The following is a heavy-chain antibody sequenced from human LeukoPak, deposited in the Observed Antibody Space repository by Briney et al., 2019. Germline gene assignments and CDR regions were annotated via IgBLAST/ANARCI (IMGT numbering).Heavy chain of an antibody. CDR2: INHSGST. CDR3: ARVGYSYVINDWSRTGLGAYPTRYYYHMDV. V-gene: IGHV4-34*01. J-gene: IGHJ6*03. CDR1: GGSFSGYY. D-gene: IGHD5-18*01. Sequence: PSETLSLTCAVYGGSFSGYYWSWIRQPPGKGLEWIGEINHSGSTNYNPSLKSRVTISGDTSKNQFSLKLSSVTAADTAVYFCARVGYSYVINDWSRTGLGAYPTRYYYHMDVWGKGTTVTVSS.